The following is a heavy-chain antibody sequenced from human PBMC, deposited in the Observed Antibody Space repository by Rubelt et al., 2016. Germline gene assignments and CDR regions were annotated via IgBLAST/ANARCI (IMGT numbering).Heavy chain of an antibody. Sequence: QLQLQESGPGLVRPSETLSLTCTVSGGSISSSSHLWGWIRQPPGKGPEWIGEINHSGSTNYNPSLNSRCTISVDTSKNQFSLKLSSVTAADTAVYYCARGGVLWFGELGYGMDVWGQGTTVTVSS. V-gene: IGHV4-39*07. CDR2: INHSGST. D-gene: IGHD3-10*01. J-gene: IGHJ6*02. CDR1: GGSISSSSHL. CDR3: ARGGVLWFGELGYGMDV.